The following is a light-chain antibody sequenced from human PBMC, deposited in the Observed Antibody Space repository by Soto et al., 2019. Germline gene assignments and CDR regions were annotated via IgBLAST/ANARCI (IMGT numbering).Light chain of an antibody. CDR2: DAS. CDR3: QQFNSYLT. J-gene: IGKJ5*01. CDR1: QGISSA. V-gene: IGKV1-13*02. Sequence: AIQLTQSPSSLSASVGDRVTITCRASQGISSALAWYQQKPGKAPKLLIYDASSLESGVPSRFSGSASGTDFTLISSSLQPEDFATYYCQQFNSYLTFGQGTRLEIK.